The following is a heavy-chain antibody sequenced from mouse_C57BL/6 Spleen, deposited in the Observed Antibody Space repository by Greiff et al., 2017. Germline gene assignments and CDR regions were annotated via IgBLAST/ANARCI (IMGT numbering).Heavy chain of an antibody. CDR2: IHPNSGST. Sequence: QVQLQQSGAELVKPGASVKLSCKASGYTFTSYWMHWVKQRPGQGLEWIGMIHPNSGSTNYNEKFKSKATLTVDKSSSTAYMQISSLTSEDSAVYYCARDSNYVGGAMDYWGQGTSVTVSS. V-gene: IGHV1-64*01. D-gene: IGHD2-5*01. CDR1: GYTFTSYW. J-gene: IGHJ4*01. CDR3: ARDSNYVGGAMDY.